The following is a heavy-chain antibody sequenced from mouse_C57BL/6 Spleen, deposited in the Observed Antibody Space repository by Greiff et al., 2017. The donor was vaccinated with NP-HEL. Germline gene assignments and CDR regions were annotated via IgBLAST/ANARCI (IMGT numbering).Heavy chain of an antibody. CDR2: IYPRSGNT. J-gene: IGHJ2*01. Sequence: VQGVESGAELARPGASVKLSCKASGYTFTSYGISWVKQRTGQGLEWIGEIYPRSGNTYYNEKFKGKATLTADKSSSTAYMELRSLTSEDSAVYFCARWDGSSYGFDYWGQGTTLTVSS. CDR1: GYTFTSYG. CDR3: ARWDGSSYGFDY. D-gene: IGHD1-1*01. V-gene: IGHV1-81*01.